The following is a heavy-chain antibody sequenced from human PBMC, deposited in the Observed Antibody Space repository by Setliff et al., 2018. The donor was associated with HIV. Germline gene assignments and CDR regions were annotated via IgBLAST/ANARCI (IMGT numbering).Heavy chain of an antibody. CDR2: ILSGRDT. Sequence: SETLSLTCAVSGYSISSDYYWAWIRQPPGKGLEWIGNILSGRDTYYNPSLKSRVSMSVDTSKNQFSLRLTSVTAADTAVYFCARPHSGRGGGAWFDPWGQGTLVTVSS. V-gene: IGHV4-38-2*01. J-gene: IGHJ5*02. CDR3: ARPHSGRGGGAWFDP. D-gene: IGHD6-19*01. CDR1: GYSISSDYY.